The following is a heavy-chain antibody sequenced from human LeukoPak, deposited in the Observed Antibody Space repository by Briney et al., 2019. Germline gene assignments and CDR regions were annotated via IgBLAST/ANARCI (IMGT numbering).Heavy chain of an antibody. J-gene: IGHJ4*02. Sequence: ASVKVSCKASGYTFSDFYVHWVRQAPGQGLEWMGIIKVSGGRTEYARKFQGRVTMTRDMSTSTVYMELNNLRSEDTAVYYCAREPPESYYFDYWGQRTLVTVSS. V-gene: IGHV1-46*01. CDR3: AREPPESYYFDY. CDR1: GYTFSDFY. CDR2: IKVSGGRT.